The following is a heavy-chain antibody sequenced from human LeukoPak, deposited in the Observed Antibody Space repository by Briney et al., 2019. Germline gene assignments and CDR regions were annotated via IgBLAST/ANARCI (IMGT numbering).Heavy chain of an antibody. V-gene: IGHV3-23*01. J-gene: IGHJ3*02. D-gene: IGHD3-22*01. CDR3: AKGVNYYDSSGYLRMAPNDAFDI. CDR1: GFTFRSYS. CDR2: ISCSGGST. Sequence: PGGSLRLSCAASGFTFRSYSMSWVRQAPGKGLEWVSAISCSGGSTYYADSVRGRFTIPRDNYKNRLYLQMNSLRAEDTAVYYCAKGVNYYDSSGYLRMAPNDAFDIWGQGTMVTVSS.